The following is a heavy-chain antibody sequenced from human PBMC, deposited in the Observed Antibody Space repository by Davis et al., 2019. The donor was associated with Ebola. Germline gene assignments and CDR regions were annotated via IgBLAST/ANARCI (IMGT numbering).Heavy chain of an antibody. Sequence: LSLTCAASGFIFSNYAMSWVRQAPGKGLEWVSCISGSGASTYYADSVKGRFTVSRDNSKNTVFLQLNGLRVEDTAVYYCAKDIAVAGTGPMDSWGQGTLVTVSS. CDR3: AKDIAVAGTGPMDS. J-gene: IGHJ4*02. V-gene: IGHV3-23*01. CDR2: ISGSGAST. CDR1: GFIFSNYA. D-gene: IGHD6-19*01.